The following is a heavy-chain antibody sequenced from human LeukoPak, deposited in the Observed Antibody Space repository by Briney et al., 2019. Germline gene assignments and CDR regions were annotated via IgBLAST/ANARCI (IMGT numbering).Heavy chain of an antibody. J-gene: IGHJ4*02. D-gene: IGHD2-2*01. Sequence: GGSLRLSCAASGFTFSSYGMHWVRQAPGKGLEWVAFIRYDGSNKYYADSVKGRFTISRDNSKNTLYLQMNSLRAEYTAVYYCAKGRSEFVVVPAAADYWGQGTLVTVSS. CDR2: IRYDGSNK. V-gene: IGHV3-30*02. CDR1: GFTFSSYG. CDR3: AKGRSEFVVVPAAADY.